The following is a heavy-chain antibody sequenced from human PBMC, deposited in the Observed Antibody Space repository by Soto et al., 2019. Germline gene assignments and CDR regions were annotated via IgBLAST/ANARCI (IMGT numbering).Heavy chain of an antibody. CDR1: GGSISSYY. V-gene: IGHV4-4*07. D-gene: IGHD3-22*01. Sequence: SETLSLTCTVSGGSISSYYWSWIRQPAGKGLEWIGRIYTSGSTNYNPSLKSQVTMSVDTSKNQFSLKLSSVTAADTAVYYCARDRAPPPGYYSYYYYGMDVWGQGTTVTVSS. CDR3: ARDRAPPPGYYSYYYYGMDV. J-gene: IGHJ6*02. CDR2: IYTSGST.